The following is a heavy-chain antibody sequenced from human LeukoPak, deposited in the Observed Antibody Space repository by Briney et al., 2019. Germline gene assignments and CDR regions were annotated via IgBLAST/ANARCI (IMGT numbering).Heavy chain of an antibody. CDR2: ISAYNGDT. CDR1: GYPFTSYY. V-gene: IGHV1-18*01. J-gene: IGHJ4*02. CDR3: AREYSGYNYGVDY. D-gene: IGHD5-12*01. Sequence: ASVKASPTPSGYPFTSYYINWVRQAPGQGLEWMGWISAYNGDTNYAQNLQGRVTMTTDTSTDTAYMELRSLRSDDTAVYYCAREYSGYNYGVDYWGEGPLVTVSS.